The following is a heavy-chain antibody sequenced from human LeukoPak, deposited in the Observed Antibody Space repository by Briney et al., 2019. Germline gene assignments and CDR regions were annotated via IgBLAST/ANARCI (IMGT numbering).Heavy chain of an antibody. V-gene: IGHV4-34*01. D-gene: IGHD1-26*01. CDR3: ARVGLLLAPAH. J-gene: IGHJ1*01. CDR2: INHSGST. CDR1: GGSISSYY. Sequence: PSETLSLTCTVSGGSISSYYWSWIRQPPGKGLEWIGEINHSGSTNYNPSLKSRVTISVDTSKNQFSLKLSSVTAADTAVYYCARVGLLLAPAHWGQGTLVTVSS.